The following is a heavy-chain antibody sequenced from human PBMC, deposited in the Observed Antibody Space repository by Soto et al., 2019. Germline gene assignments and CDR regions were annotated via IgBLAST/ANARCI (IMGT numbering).Heavy chain of an antibody. CDR3: ARDKGYSYGSFDY. CDR2: ISSSSSYT. J-gene: IGHJ4*02. V-gene: IGHV3-11*06. Sequence: SGGSLRLSCAASGFTFSDYYMSWIRQAPGKGLEWVSYISSSSSYTNYADSVKGRFTISRDNAKNSLYLQMNSLRAEDTAVYYCARDKGYSYGSFDYWGQGTLVTVSS. CDR1: GFTFSDYY. D-gene: IGHD5-18*01.